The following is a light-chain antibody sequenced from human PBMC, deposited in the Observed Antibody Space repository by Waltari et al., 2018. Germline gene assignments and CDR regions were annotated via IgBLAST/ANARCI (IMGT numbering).Light chain of an antibody. CDR3: CSYAGSSTLV. Sequence: QSALTQPASVSGSPGQSLTISCTGTSSDVGGHNYVSWYQQHPGKAPKLMIYDVSKRPSGVSNRFSGSKSGNTASLTISGLQAEDEADYYCCSYAGSSTLVFGGGTKLTVL. CDR2: DVS. V-gene: IGLV2-23*02. J-gene: IGLJ2*01. CDR1: SSDVGGHNY.